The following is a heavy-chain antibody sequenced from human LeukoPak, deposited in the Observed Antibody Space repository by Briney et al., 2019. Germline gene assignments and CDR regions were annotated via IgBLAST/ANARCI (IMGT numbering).Heavy chain of an antibody. J-gene: IGHJ4*02. CDR2: IWYDGSNK. D-gene: IGHD5-24*01. CDR1: GFTFSSYG. CDR3: AKESDGYTHFDY. V-gene: IGHV3-33*06. Sequence: GGSLRLSCAASGFTFSSYGMHWVRQAPGKGLEWVAVIWYDGSNKYYADSVKGRFTISRDNSKNTLYLQMNSLRAEDTAVYYCAKESDGYTHFDYWGQGNLVTVSS.